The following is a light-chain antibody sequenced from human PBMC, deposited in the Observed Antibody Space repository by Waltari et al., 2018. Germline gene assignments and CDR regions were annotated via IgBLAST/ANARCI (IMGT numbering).Light chain of an antibody. Sequence: QSVLTRPPSASGTPGQRVTISCSGGSSNLGSNTVNWYQQLPGTAPKLLIYSNNQRPSGVPDRFSGSRSGTSASLAISGLQSEDEADYSCAAWDDSLTGVVFGGGTKLTVL. CDR3: AAWDDSLTGVV. CDR1: SSNLGSNT. CDR2: SNN. J-gene: IGLJ2*01. V-gene: IGLV1-44*01.